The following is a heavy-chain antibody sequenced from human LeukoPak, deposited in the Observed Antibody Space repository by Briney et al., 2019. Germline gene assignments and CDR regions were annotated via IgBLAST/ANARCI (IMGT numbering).Heavy chain of an antibody. V-gene: IGHV3-53*01. CDR3: TKHPGIRGTVTQMGPFDY. CDR2: IYNDGST. J-gene: IGHJ4*02. Sequence: GGSLRLSCAASGLTVSSSYMSWVRQAPGKGLEWVSIIYNDGSTYYADSMKGRFTISRDNSKNTLYLQMNSLRGEDTAVYYCTKHPGIRGTVTQMGPFDYWGQGTLVTVSS. CDR1: GLTVSSSY. D-gene: IGHD1-1*01.